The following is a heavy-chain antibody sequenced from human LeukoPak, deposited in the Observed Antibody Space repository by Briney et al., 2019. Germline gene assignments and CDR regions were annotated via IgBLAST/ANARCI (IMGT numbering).Heavy chain of an antibody. D-gene: IGHD5-12*01. J-gene: IGHJ4*02. V-gene: IGHV1-69*01. CDR3: ARDGRYSGYDFEY. Sequence: YDXSWVRQAPGQGLXXXGVIIPIFCTANYAQKFQGRVTIPADESTSTAYMELSSLRSEDTAVFYCARDGRYSGYDFEYWGQGTLVTVSS. CDR1: YD. CDR2: IIPIFCTA.